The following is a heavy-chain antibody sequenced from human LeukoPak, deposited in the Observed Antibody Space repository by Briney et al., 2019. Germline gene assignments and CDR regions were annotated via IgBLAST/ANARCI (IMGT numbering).Heavy chain of an antibody. V-gene: IGHV4-39*02. J-gene: IGHJ5*02. D-gene: IGHD2-15*01. Sequence: SETLSLTCTVSGGSISSSSYYWGWIRQPPGKGLEWIGSIYYSGSTYYNPSLKSRVTISVDTSKNQFSLKLSSVTAADTAVYYCAREPGYCTGGSCYGGWFDPWGQGTLVTVSS. CDR1: GGSISSSSYY. CDR2: IYYSGST. CDR3: AREPGYCTGGSCYGGWFDP.